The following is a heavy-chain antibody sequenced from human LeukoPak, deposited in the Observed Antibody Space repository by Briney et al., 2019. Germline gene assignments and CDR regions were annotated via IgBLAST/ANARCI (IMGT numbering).Heavy chain of an antibody. CDR3: TPPPPYCRRTVCPLGDV. D-gene: IGHD2-15*01. Sequence: GGSLRLSCAASGFTFSNAWMSWVRQAPGKGLEWVGRIKRKTDGGTTDYAAPVQGRITISRDDSQNTLHLQMNSLKTEDTGVDYCTPPPPYCRRTVCPLGDVWGQGTTVTVSS. V-gene: IGHV3-15*01. CDR1: GFTFSNAW. CDR2: IKRKTDGGTT. J-gene: IGHJ6*02.